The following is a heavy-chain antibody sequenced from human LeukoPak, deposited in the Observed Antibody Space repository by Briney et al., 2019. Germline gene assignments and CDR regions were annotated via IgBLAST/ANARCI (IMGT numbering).Heavy chain of an antibody. CDR2: ISGGGVST. D-gene: IGHD1-26*01. J-gene: IGHJ4*02. Sequence: GGSLRLSCAASGFTFSSFPMSWVRQAPGKGLEWVSVISGGGVSTYYADSVKGRLTISRDNSKNTLYLQMNSLRAEDTAVYYCAKDRVGPAYFDYWGQGTLVTVSS. V-gene: IGHV3-23*01. CDR3: AKDRVGPAYFDY. CDR1: GFTFSSFP.